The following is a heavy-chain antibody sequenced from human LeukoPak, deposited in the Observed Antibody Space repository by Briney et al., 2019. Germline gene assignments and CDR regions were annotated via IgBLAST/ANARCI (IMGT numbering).Heavy chain of an antibody. Sequence: GGSLRLSCAASGFTFSSYAMHWVRQAPGKGLEWVAVISYDGSNKYYADSVKGRFTISRDNSKNTLYLQMNSLRAEDTAVYYCARAGEDYWGQGTLVTVSS. CDR1: GFTFSSYA. D-gene: IGHD3-10*01. CDR3: ARAGEDY. CDR2: ISYDGSNK. J-gene: IGHJ4*02. V-gene: IGHV3-30*04.